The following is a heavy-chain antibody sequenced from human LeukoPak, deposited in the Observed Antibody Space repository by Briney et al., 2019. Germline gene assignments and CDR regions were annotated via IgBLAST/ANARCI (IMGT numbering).Heavy chain of an antibody. Sequence: SETLSLTCTVSGGSISSYYWSWIRQPPGKGLEWIGYIYYSGSTNYNPSLKSRVTISVDTSKNQFSLKLSSVTAADTAVYYCARGASIAVAAPAEYFQHWGQGTLVTVSS. CDR3: ARGASIAVAAPAEYFQH. D-gene: IGHD6-19*01. CDR2: IYYSGST. V-gene: IGHV4-59*01. J-gene: IGHJ1*01. CDR1: GGSISSYY.